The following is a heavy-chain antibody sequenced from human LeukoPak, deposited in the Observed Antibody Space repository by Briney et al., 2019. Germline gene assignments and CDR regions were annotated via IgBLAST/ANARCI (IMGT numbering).Heavy chain of an antibody. Sequence: ASVKISCKVSGYTFTDYYMHWLQQAPGKGLEWMGLVDPEDGETIYAEKFQGRVTITADTSTDTAYMELSSLRSEDTAVYYCATVTSAYGGSSFDYSGQGSLVTVSS. D-gene: IGHD2-21*01. CDR1: GYTFTDYY. V-gene: IGHV1-69-2*01. J-gene: IGHJ4*02. CDR2: VDPEDGET. CDR3: ATVTSAYGGSSFDY.